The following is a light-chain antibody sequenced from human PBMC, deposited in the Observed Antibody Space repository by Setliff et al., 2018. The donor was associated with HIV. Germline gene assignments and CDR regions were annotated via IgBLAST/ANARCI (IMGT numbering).Light chain of an antibody. J-gene: IGLJ3*02. CDR3: CSYADTYTWV. V-gene: IGLV2-11*01. CDR1: SSDVGGYNY. CDR2: DVS. Sequence: SALAQPRSVSGSPGQSVTISCTGTSSDVGGYNYVSWYQQHPGKAPKFMIYDVSKRPSGVPDRFSGSKSGNTASLTISGLQAEDEADYYCCSYADTYTWVFGGGTK.